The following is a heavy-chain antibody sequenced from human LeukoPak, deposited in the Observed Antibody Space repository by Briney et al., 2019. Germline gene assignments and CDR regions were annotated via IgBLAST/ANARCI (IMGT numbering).Heavy chain of an antibody. J-gene: IGHJ5*02. CDR2: MNPNSGNT. CDR3: ARGPLTYQLLRWFDP. CDR1: GYTLTSYD. D-gene: IGHD2-2*01. Sequence: ASVKVSCKASGYTLTSYDINWVRQATGQGLEWMGWMNPNSGNTGYAQKFQGRVTMTRNTSISTAYMELSSLRSEDTAVYYCARGPLTYQLLRWFDPWGQGTPVTVSS. V-gene: IGHV1-8*01.